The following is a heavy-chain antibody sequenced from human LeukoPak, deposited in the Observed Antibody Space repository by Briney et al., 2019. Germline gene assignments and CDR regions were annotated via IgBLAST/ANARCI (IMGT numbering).Heavy chain of an antibody. CDR1: GYTFTYYY. CDR3: ARVYDILTGYYSRGSTPDY. Sequence: RASVKVSCKASGYTFTYYYLYWVRQAPGQGLEWMGWINPNSGGTNYAQKFQGRVTMTRDTSISTAYMELRSLRSDDTAVYYCARVYDILTGYYSRGSTPDYWGQGTLVTVSS. CDR2: INPNSGGT. V-gene: IGHV1-2*02. D-gene: IGHD3-9*01. J-gene: IGHJ4*02.